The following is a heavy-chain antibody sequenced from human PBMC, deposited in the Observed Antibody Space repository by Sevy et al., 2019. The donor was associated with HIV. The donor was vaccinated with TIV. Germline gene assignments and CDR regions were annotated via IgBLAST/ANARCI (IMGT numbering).Heavy chain of an antibody. CDR3: ARGQLLRFLEWTTYGMDV. CDR1: GFTFSSHW. J-gene: IGHJ6*02. CDR2: INSHGTIT. V-gene: IGHV3-74*01. D-gene: IGHD3-3*01. Sequence: GGSLRLSCAASGFTFSSHWMFWVRQAPGKGLVWVSHINSHGTITNYADSVKGRFTISRDNAKNTVYLQINSLRAEDTVVYYGARGQLLRFLEWTTYGMDVWGQGTTVTVSS.